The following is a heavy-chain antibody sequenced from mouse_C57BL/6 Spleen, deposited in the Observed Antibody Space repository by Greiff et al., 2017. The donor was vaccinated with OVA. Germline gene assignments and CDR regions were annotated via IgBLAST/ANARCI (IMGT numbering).Heavy chain of an antibody. CDR2: INPNNGGT. D-gene: IGHD1-1*01. CDR1: GYTFTDYN. V-gene: IGHV1-18*01. CDR3: ARDYYYGSSYAMDY. J-gene: IGHJ4*01. Sequence: VQLKQSGPELVKPGASVKIPCKASGYTFTDYNMDWVKQSHGKSLEWIGDINPNNGGTIYNQKFKGKATLTVDKSSSTAYMELRSLTSEDTAVYYCARDYYYGSSYAMDYWGQGTSVTVSS.